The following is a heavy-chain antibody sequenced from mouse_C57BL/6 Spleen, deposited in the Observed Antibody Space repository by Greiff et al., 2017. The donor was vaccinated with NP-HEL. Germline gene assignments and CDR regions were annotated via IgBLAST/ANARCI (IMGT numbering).Heavy chain of an antibody. V-gene: IGHV5-4*01. J-gene: IGHJ4*01. CDR1: GFTFSSYA. CDR2: ISDGGSYT. CDR3: ARDKTLYYSNYGAMDY. D-gene: IGHD2-5*01. Sequence: EVQRVESGGGLVKPGGSLKLSCAASGFTFSSYAMSWVRQTPEKRLEWVATISDGGSYTYYPDNVKGRFTISRDNAKNNLYLQMSHLKSEDTAMYYCARDKTLYYSNYGAMDYWGQGTSVTVSS.